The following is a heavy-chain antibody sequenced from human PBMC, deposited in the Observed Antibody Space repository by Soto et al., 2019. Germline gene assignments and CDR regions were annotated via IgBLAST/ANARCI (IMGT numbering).Heavy chain of an antibody. CDR2: ISSSSSTI. Sequence: GGSLRLSCAASGFTFSSYSMNWVRQAPGKGLEWVSYISSSSSTIYYADSVKGRFTISRDNAKNSLYLQMNSLRAEDTAVYYCARVPYGDYVEGYFDYWGQGTLVTVSS. CDR3: ARVPYGDYVEGYFDY. J-gene: IGHJ4*02. D-gene: IGHD4-17*01. V-gene: IGHV3-48*01. CDR1: GFTFSSYS.